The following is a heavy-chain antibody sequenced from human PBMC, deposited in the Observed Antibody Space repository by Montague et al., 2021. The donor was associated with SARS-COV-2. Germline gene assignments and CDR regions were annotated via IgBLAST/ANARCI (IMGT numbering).Heavy chain of an antibody. CDR3: ARVKVGATNLIYFDY. V-gene: IGHV4-31*03. CDR1: GGSISSGGYY. D-gene: IGHD1-26*01. Sequence: TLSLTCSVSGGSISSGGYYWSWIRHHPGRGLEWIGYIYYTGRTYYNPSLKSRVSMSVDTSNNQSSLSLSSLTAADTAVFYCARVKVGATNLIYFDYWGQGTLVTVSS. J-gene: IGHJ4*02. CDR2: IYYTGRT.